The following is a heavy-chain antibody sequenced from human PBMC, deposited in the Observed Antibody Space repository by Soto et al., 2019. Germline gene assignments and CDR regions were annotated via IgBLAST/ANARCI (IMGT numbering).Heavy chain of an antibody. Sequence: QVQLVESGGGVVQPGRSLRLSCAASGFTFSSYGMHWVRQAPGKGLEWVAVISYDGSNKYYADSVKGRFTISRDNSKNTLYLQMNSLRAADTAVYYCAKDRFRIAVAAPFDYWGQGTLVTVSS. CDR3: AKDRFRIAVAAPFDY. CDR1: GFTFSSYG. V-gene: IGHV3-30*18. D-gene: IGHD6-19*01. CDR2: ISYDGSNK. J-gene: IGHJ4*02.